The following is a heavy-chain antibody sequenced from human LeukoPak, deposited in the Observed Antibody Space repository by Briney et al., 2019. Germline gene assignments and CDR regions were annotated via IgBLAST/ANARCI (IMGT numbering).Heavy chain of an antibody. CDR2: INHSGST. CDR3: ASLSSSWYRNAFDI. J-gene: IGHJ3*02. D-gene: IGHD6-13*01. V-gene: IGHV4-34*01. Sequence: SETLSLTCAVYGGSFSGYYWSWIRQPPGKGLEWIGEINHSGSTNYNPSLKSRVTISVDTSKNQFSLKLSSVTAADTAVYYCASLSSSWYRNAFDIWGQGTMVTVSS. CDR1: GGSFSGYY.